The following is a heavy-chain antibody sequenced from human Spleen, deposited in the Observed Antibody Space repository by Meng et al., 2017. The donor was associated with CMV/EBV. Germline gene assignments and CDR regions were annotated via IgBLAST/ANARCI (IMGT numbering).Heavy chain of an antibody. D-gene: IGHD3-3*01. Sequence: SETLSLTCTVSGGSISSGGYYWSWIRQHPGKGLEWIGYIYYSGSTYYSPSLKSRVTISVDTSKNQFSLKLSSVTAADTAVYYCARLGGDFWSGYSSYGMDVWGQGTTVTVSS. J-gene: IGHJ6*02. CDR3: ARLGGDFWSGYSSYGMDV. CDR2: IYYSGST. V-gene: IGHV4-31*03. CDR1: GGSISSGGYY.